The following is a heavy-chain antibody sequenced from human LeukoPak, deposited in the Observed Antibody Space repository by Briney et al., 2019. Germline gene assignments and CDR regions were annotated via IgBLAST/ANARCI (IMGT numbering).Heavy chain of an antibody. CDR3: ASRLTSAAFDY. Sequence: GGSLRLSCAASGFTFSRYAMHWVRQAPGKGLEWVAVISYDGSNKYYADSVKGRFTISRGNSKNTLYLQMNSLRAEDTAVYYCASRLTSAAFDYWGQGILVTVSS. J-gene: IGHJ4*02. CDR2: ISYDGSNK. D-gene: IGHD2-2*01. CDR1: GFTFSRYA. V-gene: IGHV3-30-3*01.